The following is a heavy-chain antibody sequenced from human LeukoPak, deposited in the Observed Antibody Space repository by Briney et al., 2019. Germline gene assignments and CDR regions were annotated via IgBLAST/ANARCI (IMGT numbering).Heavy chain of an antibody. D-gene: IGHD6-19*01. CDR3: AGLSSGWPLVGMDV. CDR2: ISSSSSYI. Sequence: GRSLRLSCAASGFTFSSYSMNWVRQAPGKGLEWVSSISSSSSYIYYADSVKGRFTISRDNAKNSLYLQMNSLRAEDTAVYYCAGLSSGWPLVGMDVWGQGTTVTVSS. CDR1: GFTFSSYS. V-gene: IGHV3-21*01. J-gene: IGHJ6*02.